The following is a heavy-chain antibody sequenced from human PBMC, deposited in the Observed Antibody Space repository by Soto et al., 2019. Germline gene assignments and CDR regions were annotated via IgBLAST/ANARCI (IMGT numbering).Heavy chain of an antibody. V-gene: IGHV3-23*01. D-gene: IGHD1-1*01. J-gene: IGHJ4*02. Sequence: EVQLLESGGGSVQPGGSLRLSCAASGFTFSSYAMHWVRRPPGKGLEWVSSISGSGGTAYYADSVKGRFSISRDSLVNTLYLQRNSLRAEYTAVYYCAKGRGQNWKFDYWGQGTLVTVSP. CDR3: AKGRGQNWKFDY. CDR2: ISGSGGTA. CDR1: GFTFSSYA.